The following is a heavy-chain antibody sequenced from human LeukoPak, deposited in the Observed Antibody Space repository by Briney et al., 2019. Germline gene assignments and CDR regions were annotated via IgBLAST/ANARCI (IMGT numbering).Heavy chain of an antibody. CDR1: GYTFTSYG. J-gene: IGHJ6*02. Sequence: ASVKVSCKASGYTFTSYGISWVRQAPGQGLEWVGWISAYNGNTNYVQKLQGRVTMTTDTSTSTAYMELRSPRSDDTAVYYCARDLYSGRKYYYYGMDVWGQGTTVTVSS. V-gene: IGHV1-18*01. CDR3: ARDLYSGRKYYYYGMDV. CDR2: ISAYNGNT. D-gene: IGHD1-26*01.